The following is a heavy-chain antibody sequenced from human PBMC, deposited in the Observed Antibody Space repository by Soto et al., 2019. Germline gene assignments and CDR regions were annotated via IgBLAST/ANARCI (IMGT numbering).Heavy chain of an antibody. J-gene: IGHJ4*02. CDR3: AMDTNLLDYYFDY. D-gene: IGHD3-10*01. CDR2: IIPIFGTS. V-gene: IGHV1-69*06. CDR1: GGTFSSYA. Sequence: EASVKVSCKASGGTFSSYAISWVRQAPGQGLEWMGGIIPIFGTSNYAQKFQGRVTMTGDTSTSTAYMELSSLRSEDTAVYYCAMDTNLLDYYFDYWGQGTLVTVSS.